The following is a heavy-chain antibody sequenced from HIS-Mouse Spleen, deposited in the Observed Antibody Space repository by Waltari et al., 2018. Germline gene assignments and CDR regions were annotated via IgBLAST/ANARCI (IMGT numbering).Heavy chain of an antibody. CDR2: IYYSGST. Sequence: QVQLQESGPGLVKPSETLSLTCTVSGGSISSYHWSWIRQPPGKGLEWIGYIYYSGSTNYNPSLKSRVTISVDTSKNQFSLKLSSVTAADTAVYYCAAPGYSSSWYAFDIWGQGTMVTVSS. V-gene: IGHV4-59*08. J-gene: IGHJ3*02. D-gene: IGHD6-13*01. CDR3: AAPGYSSSWYAFDI. CDR1: GGSISSYH.